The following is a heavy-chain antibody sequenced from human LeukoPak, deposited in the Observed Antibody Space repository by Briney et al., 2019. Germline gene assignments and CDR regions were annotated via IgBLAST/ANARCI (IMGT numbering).Heavy chain of an antibody. CDR1: GYTFTSYY. CDR3: ARGPYGSGSYSSEYFQN. J-gene: IGHJ1*01. V-gene: IGHV1-46*01. D-gene: IGHD3-10*01. Sequence: ASVKVSCKASGYTFTSYYMHWVRQAPGQGLEWMGIINPSGGSTSYAQKFQGRVTMTRDTSTGTVYMELSSLRSEDTAVYYCARGPYGSGSYSSEYFQNWGQGTLVTVSS. CDR2: INPSGGST.